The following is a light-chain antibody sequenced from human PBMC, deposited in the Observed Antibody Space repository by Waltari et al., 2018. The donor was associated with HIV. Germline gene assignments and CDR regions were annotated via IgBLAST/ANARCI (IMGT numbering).Light chain of an antibody. CDR1: RGISNY. CDR2: DAS. Sequence: IQLTQSPSSLSASVGARVTITCQASRGISNYLNWYQQKPGKAPKLLFYDASNLETGVPSRFSGSGSVTYFTFTISSLQPEDIATYYCQQYDNLPVTFGGGTKLVLK. V-gene: IGKV1-33*01. CDR3: QQYDNLPVT. J-gene: IGKJ4*01.